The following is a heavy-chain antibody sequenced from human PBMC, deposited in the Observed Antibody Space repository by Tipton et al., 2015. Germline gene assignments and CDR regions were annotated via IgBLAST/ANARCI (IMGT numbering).Heavy chain of an antibody. V-gene: IGHV3-33*01. CDR2: IGSRKTQG. CDR1: GFTFSRFG. Sequence: SLRLSCATSGFTFSRFGMHWVRQAPGKGLEWVAFIGSRKTQGDYLDSVKGRLTISRDDSKSTLYLQLNSLRTEDTAVYYCARDGPHYDVDYWGQGTRVIVSS. D-gene: IGHD3-3*01. CDR3: ARDGPHYDVDY. J-gene: IGHJ4*02.